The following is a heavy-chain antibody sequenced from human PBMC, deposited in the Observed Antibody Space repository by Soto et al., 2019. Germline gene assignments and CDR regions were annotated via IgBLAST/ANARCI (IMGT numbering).Heavy chain of an antibody. Sequence: QVQLVQSGAEVRKPGASVKVSCEASGYTFTSYDIYWVRQATGQGLEWMGWLNPNTGNSGYAQKFQGRINVTSDTSINTVHMELSSLGSEDTAVYYCARRAETNGWNGFGADKYYFDFWGQGTLVTVSS. CDR2: LNPNTGNS. V-gene: IGHV1-8*01. CDR3: ARRAETNGWNGFGADKYYFDF. J-gene: IGHJ4*02. D-gene: IGHD1-1*01. CDR1: GYTFTSYD.